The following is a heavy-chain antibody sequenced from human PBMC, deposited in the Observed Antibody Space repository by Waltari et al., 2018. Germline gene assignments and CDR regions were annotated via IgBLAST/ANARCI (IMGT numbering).Heavy chain of an antibody. V-gene: IGHV3-23*01. CDR2: ISGRGDST. Sequence: QGAGKGREWVSTISGRGDSTDYADSVKGRFTISRDNSKNTVSLQMNSLRAEDTAVYYCAKGGHFSAFDRWGQGTMVTVSS. D-gene: IGHD3-3*02. CDR3: AKGGHFSAFDR. J-gene: IGHJ3*02.